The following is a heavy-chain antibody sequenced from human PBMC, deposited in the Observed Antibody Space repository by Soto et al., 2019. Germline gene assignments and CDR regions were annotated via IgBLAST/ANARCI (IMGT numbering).Heavy chain of an antibody. D-gene: IGHD2-15*01. CDR3: AREVVVAATGWFDP. CDR1: GGTFSSYA. Sequence: QVQLVQSGAEVKKPGSSVKVSCKASGGTFSSYAISWVRQAPGQGLGWMGGIIPIFGTANYAQKFQGRVTIPADASTSTAYMELSSLRSEDTAVYYCAREVVVAATGWFDPWGQGTLVTVSS. CDR2: IIPIFGTA. V-gene: IGHV1-69*12. J-gene: IGHJ5*02.